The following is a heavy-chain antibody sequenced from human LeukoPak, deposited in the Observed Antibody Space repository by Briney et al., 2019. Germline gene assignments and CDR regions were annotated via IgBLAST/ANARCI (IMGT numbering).Heavy chain of an antibody. V-gene: IGHV3-21*01. J-gene: IGHJ6*04. Sequence: GGSLRLSCAASGFTFSSYSMNWVRQAPGKGLEWVSSISSSSSYIYYADPVKGRFTISRDNAKNSLYLQMNSLRAEDTAVYYCATNDIVVVPAANADDMDVWGKGTTVTVSS. D-gene: IGHD2-2*01. CDR3: ATNDIVVVPAANADDMDV. CDR2: ISSSSSYI. CDR1: GFTFSSYS.